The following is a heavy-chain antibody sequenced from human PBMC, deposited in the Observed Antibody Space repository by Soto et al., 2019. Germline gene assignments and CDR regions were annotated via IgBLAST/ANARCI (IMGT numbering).Heavy chain of an antibody. V-gene: IGHV3-23*01. CDR2: IFGSGGGI. J-gene: IGHJ4*02. D-gene: IGHD2-21*02. Sequence: GGSLRLSCTASGFTFSKFAMTWVRQAPGKGLECVSGIFGSGGGIEYADSVKGRFTISRDNSKNTLYLQMTNLRADDTAVYYCAKDAVSGDGLWLMDHWGQGTQVTVPQ. CDR3: AKDAVSGDGLWLMDH. CDR1: GFTFSKFA.